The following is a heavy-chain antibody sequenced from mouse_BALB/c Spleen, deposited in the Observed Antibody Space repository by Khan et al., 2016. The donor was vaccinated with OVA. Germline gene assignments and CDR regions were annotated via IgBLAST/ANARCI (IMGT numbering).Heavy chain of an antibody. D-gene: IGHD2-10*01. CDR3: AREGTYFWYFDV. J-gene: IGHJ1*01. CDR1: GFNIKDTY. Sequence: EVKLLESGAELVKPGASVKLSCTASGFNIKDTYMHWVKQRPEQGLEWIGRIDPANGNTKYDPKFQGKATITADSSSHTAYLQLSSLTSEDTAVYYWAREGTYFWYFDVWGAGTTVTVSS. V-gene: IGHV14-3*02. CDR2: IDPANGNT.